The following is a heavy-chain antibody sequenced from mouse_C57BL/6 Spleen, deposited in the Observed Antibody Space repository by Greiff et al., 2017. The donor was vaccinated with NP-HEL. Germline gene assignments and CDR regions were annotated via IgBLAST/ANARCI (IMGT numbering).Heavy chain of an antibody. V-gene: IGHV1-81*01. CDR1: GYTFTSYG. CDR3: ARREAQALFDY. J-gene: IGHJ2*01. Sequence: QVQLKESGAELARPGASVKLSCKASGYTFTSYGISWVKQRTGQGLEWIGEIYPRSGNTYYNEKFKGKATLTADKSSSTAYMELRSLTSEDSAVYFCARREAQALFDYWGQGTTLTVSS. D-gene: IGHD3-2*02. CDR2: IYPRSGNT.